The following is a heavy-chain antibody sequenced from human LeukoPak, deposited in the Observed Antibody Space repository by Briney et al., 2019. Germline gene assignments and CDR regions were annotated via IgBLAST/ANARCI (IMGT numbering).Heavy chain of an antibody. CDR1: GGSISIYY. CDR2: IYYSGST. CDR3: ARGAFLTGSDY. Sequence: SETLSLTCTVSGGSISIYYWSWIRQPQGKGLEWMGYIYYSGSTNYNPSLKSRVTISVDTSKNQFSLKLSSVTAADTAVYYCARGAFLTGSDYWGQGTLVTVSS. D-gene: IGHD3-3*02. J-gene: IGHJ4*02. V-gene: IGHV4-59*01.